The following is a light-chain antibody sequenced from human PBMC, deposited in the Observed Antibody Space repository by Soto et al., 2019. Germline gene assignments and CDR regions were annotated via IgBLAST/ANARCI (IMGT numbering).Light chain of an antibody. CDR3: QQRSNWPPTWT. J-gene: IGKJ1*01. CDR2: DAS. Sequence: EIVLTQSPVTLSLSPGERATLSCRASQSVSSNLAWYQQKPGQAPRLLIYDASNRATGIPARFSGSGSGTDFTLTISSLEPEDFAVYYCQQRSNWPPTWTFGQGTKVDIK. V-gene: IGKV3-11*01. CDR1: QSVSSN.